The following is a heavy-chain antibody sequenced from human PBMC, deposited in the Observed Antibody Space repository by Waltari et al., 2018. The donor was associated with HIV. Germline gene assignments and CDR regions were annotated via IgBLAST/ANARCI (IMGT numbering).Heavy chain of an antibody. J-gene: IGHJ4*02. CDR1: GFTFISYE. Sequence: EVQLVESGGGLVQPGGSLRLSCAASGFTFISYEMNWVRQAQGKGLEWVSYISSSGSTIYDADSVKGRFTISRDNARNSRYRQMNSLRAEDTAVYYCARGYYYDSGSYYIAYWGQGTLVTVSS. CDR3: ARGYYYDSGSYYIAY. V-gene: IGHV3-48*03. CDR2: ISSSGSTI. D-gene: IGHD3-10*01.